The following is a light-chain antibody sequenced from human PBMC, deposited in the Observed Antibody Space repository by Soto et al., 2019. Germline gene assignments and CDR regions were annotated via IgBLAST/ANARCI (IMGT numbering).Light chain of an antibody. J-gene: IGKJ4*01. CDR3: QHYNSYPLT. CDR1: QSISSW. V-gene: IGKV1-5*03. Sequence: DIQMTQSPSTLSASVGDRVIITCRASQSISSWLAWYQQKPGKAPKVLIYKASSLESGVPSRFSGSGSGTEFTLTISSLQPDDFATYYCQHYNSYPLTVGGGTKVEIK. CDR2: KAS.